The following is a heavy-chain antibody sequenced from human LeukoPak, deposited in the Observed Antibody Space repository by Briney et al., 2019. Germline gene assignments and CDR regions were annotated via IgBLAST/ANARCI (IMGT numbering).Heavy chain of an antibody. CDR1: GFTFSSYG. V-gene: IGHV3-30*02. Sequence: GGSLRLSCAASGFTFSSYGIHWVRQAPGKGLEWVAFIRYDGSNKYYADSVKGRFTISRDNSKNTLYLQMNSLRAEDTAVYYCAKGKYCSSTSCRLFDYWGQGTLVTVSS. CDR2: IRYDGSNK. D-gene: IGHD2-2*01. CDR3: AKGKYCSSTSCRLFDY. J-gene: IGHJ4*02.